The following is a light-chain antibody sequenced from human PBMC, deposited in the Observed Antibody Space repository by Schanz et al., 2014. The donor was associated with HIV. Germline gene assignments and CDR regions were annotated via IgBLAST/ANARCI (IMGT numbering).Light chain of an antibody. Sequence: QSVLTQPASVSGSPGQSITISCTGTNSDVGYYSYVSWYQQHPGKAPKLMIYEVTKRPSGVPARFSGSKSGNTASLTVSGLQAEDEADYYCCSYAGSYTWVFGGGTKLTVL. V-gene: IGLV2-8*01. CDR1: NSDVGYYSY. CDR3: CSYAGSYTWV. CDR2: EVT. J-gene: IGLJ3*02.